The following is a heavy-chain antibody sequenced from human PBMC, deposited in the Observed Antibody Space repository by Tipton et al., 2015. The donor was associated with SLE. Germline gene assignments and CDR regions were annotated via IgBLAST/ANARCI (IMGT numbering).Heavy chain of an antibody. D-gene: IGHD6-13*01. CDR1: GGSTSSSRYY. CDR3: ARGVLSSSWTLDGMDV. CDR2: IDYRGPT. V-gene: IGHV4-31*03. Sequence: LSLTCNVFGGSTSSSRYYWGWIRPHPGRGLEWIGNIDYRGPTYFNPSLKSRLTISLDTSKNQFFLKLSSVTAADTAVYYCARGVLSSSWTLDGMDVWGQGTTVTVSS. J-gene: IGHJ6*02.